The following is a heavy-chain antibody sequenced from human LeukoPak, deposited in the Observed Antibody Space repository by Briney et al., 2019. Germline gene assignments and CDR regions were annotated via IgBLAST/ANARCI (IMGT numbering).Heavy chain of an antibody. CDR1: GFTFSSYR. V-gene: IGHV3-21*01. CDR3: ARNSRSGKRGPHKQSAIVY. CDR2: ISSSSSYI. Sequence: GGSLRLSCAASGFTFSSYRMTWVRQAPGKGLEWVSSISSSSSYIYYADSVKGRFTISRDNAKNSLYLQINSLRAEDTDVYYCARNSRSGKRGPHKQSAIVYWGQGTLVTVSS. D-gene: IGHD1-26*01. J-gene: IGHJ4*02.